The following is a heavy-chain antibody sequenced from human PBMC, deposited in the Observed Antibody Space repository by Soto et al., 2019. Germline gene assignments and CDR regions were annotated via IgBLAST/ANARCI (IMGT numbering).Heavy chain of an antibody. V-gene: IGHV1-8*01. CDR3: ARKSPGTTFRYYYYGTDA. Sequence: ASLGFSCKACGYTLTRYDINCVRPATGQGLEWMGWMNPNSGNTGYAQKFQGRVTMTRNTSISTAYMELSSLRSEDTAAYYCARKSPGTTFRYYYYGTDAWGQGTTVTVS. D-gene: IGHD1-1*01. CDR2: MNPNSGNT. J-gene: IGHJ6*02. CDR1: GYTLTRYD.